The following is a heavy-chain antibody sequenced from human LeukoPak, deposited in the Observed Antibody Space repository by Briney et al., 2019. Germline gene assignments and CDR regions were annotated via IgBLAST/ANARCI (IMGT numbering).Heavy chain of an antibody. V-gene: IGHV4-39*01. CDR2: IYYSGST. CDR3: AGMVRGRWFDP. Sequence: SETLSLTCTVSGGSISSYYWGWIRQPPGKGLEWIGSIYYSGSTYYNPSLKSRVTISVDTSKNQFSLKLSSVTAADTAVYYCAGMVRGRWFDPWGQGTLVTVSS. D-gene: IGHD3-10*01. CDR1: GGSISSYY. J-gene: IGHJ5*02.